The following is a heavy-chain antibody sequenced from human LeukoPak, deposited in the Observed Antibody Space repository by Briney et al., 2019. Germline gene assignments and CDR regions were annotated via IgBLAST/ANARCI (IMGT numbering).Heavy chain of an antibody. D-gene: IGHD3-10*01. CDR3: ARGRDLWFGDTEGYGMDV. Sequence: SETLSLTCAVYGGSFGGYYWNWIRRPPGKGLEWIGEINRSGSTNYNPSLKSRVTISVDTSKAQISLRLSSVTAADTAVYYCARGRDLWFGDTEGYGMDVWGTGTPVTVSS. CDR2: INRSGST. V-gene: IGHV4-34*01. J-gene: IGHJ6*04. CDR1: GGSFGGYY.